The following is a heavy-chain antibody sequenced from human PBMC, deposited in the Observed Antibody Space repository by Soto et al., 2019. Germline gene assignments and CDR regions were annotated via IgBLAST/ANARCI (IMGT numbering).Heavy chain of an antibody. CDR1: GGTFSSYT. J-gene: IGHJ4*02. CDR3: GRSASVLPGYYTVYAY. D-gene: IGHD3-9*01. CDR2: IIPILGIA. Sequence: SVKVSCKASGGTFSSYTISWVRQAPGQGLEWMGRIIPILGIANYAQKFQGRVTITADKSTSTAYMELSSLRSEDTAVYYCGRSASVLPGYYTVYAYWGQGTLVTVSS. V-gene: IGHV1-69*02.